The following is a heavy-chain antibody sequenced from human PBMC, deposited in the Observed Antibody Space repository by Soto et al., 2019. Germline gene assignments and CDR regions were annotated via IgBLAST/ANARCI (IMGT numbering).Heavy chain of an antibody. CDR3: ARPEIPTRSDDYDYPFDL. J-gene: IGHJ5*02. D-gene: IGHD3-16*01. CDR1: GYNFPSYW. CDR2: VYPSDSDT. V-gene: IGHV5-51*01. Sequence: GESLKISCQGSGYNFPSYWIGWVRQMPGKGLEWMGIVYPSDSDTRYNPSFQGQVTISVDKSTSTASLTWNSLESSDTAIYYCARPEIPTRSDDYDYPFDLWGQGTLVTVS.